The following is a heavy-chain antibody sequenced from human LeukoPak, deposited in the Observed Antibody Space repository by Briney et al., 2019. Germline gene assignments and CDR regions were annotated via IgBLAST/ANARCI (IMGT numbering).Heavy chain of an antibody. CDR3: AKDGNYYYDSSAGD. J-gene: IGHJ4*02. Sequence: GGSLRLSCAASGFTFSNVWMGWFRQAPGKGLEWVSAISGSGGSTYYADSVKGRFTISRDNSKNTLYLQMNSLRAEDTAVYYCAKDGNYYYDSSAGDWGQGTLVTVSS. CDR2: ISGSGGST. CDR1: GFTFSNVW. V-gene: IGHV3-23*01. D-gene: IGHD3-22*01.